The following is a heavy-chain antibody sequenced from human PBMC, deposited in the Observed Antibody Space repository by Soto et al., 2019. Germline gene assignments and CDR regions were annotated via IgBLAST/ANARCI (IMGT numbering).Heavy chain of an antibody. CDR1: GFSLSNARMG. Sequence: SGPTLVNPTETLTLTCTVSGFSLSNARMGVSWIRQPPGKALEWLAHIFSNDEKSYSTSLKSRLTISKDTSKSQVVLTMTNMDPVDTATYYCARIPGNYDYVWGSYSWGQGTLVTVSS. V-gene: IGHV2-26*01. D-gene: IGHD3-16*01. J-gene: IGHJ4*02. CDR3: ARIPGNYDYVWGSYS. CDR2: IFSNDEK.